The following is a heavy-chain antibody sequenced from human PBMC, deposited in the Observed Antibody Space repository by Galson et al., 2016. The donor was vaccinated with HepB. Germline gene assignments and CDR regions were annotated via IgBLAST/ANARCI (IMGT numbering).Heavy chain of an antibody. Sequence: SPRLSCAASGFTSSSYGMHWLRPAPGKGLAWVSVISYDENNKYYGESAQGRFTIYRDNSTNTLSLQMNALRVEDTAVYYCANLIAAAGIRYPWLYAMDVWGQGTTVTVSS. D-gene: IGHD6-13*01. CDR1: GFTSSSYG. CDR3: ANLIAAAGIRYPWLYAMDV. CDR2: ISYDENNK. J-gene: IGHJ6*02. V-gene: IGHV3-30*18.